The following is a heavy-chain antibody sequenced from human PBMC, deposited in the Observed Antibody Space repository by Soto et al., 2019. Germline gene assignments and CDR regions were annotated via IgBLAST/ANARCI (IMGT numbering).Heavy chain of an antibody. Sequence: SETVSLTCTVSGGSISSYYWSWVRQPPGKALEWIGYIYYSGTTNYNPSLKSRVTMSLDTSKNQFSLKLSSVTAADTAVYYCARDQRYYYGSGTYQYGMDVWGQGTTVTVS. D-gene: IGHD3-10*01. CDR2: IYYSGTT. CDR1: GGSISSYY. V-gene: IGHV4-59*01. J-gene: IGHJ6*02. CDR3: ARDQRYYYGSGTYQYGMDV.